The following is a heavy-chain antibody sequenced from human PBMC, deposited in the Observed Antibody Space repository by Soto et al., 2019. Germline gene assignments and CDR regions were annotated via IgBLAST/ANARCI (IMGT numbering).Heavy chain of an antibody. CDR1: GGSVSSGSYY. V-gene: IGHV4-61*01. CDR2: IYYSGST. Sequence: SETLSLTCTVAGGSVSSGSYYWSWIRQPPGKGLEWIGYIYYSGSTNYNPSLKSRVTISVDTSKNQFSLKLSSVTAADTAVYYCASNYYDSTGVYYWGQGTLVTVSS. J-gene: IGHJ4*02. D-gene: IGHD3-22*01. CDR3: ASNYYDSTGVYY.